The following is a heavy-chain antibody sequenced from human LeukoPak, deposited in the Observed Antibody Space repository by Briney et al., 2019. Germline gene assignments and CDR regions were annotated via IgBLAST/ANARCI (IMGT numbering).Heavy chain of an antibody. CDR3: TRDSIVATIFSDY. CDR2: IRSKAYGGTT. Sequence: SLRLSRTATGFTIGEYAMSWVRQAPGKGLEWVGFIRSKAYGGTTEYAASVKGRFTISRDDSKSIAYLQMNSLKTEDTAVYYCTRDSIVATIFSDYWGQGTLVTVSS. D-gene: IGHD5-12*01. V-gene: IGHV3-49*04. J-gene: IGHJ4*02. CDR1: GFTIGEYA.